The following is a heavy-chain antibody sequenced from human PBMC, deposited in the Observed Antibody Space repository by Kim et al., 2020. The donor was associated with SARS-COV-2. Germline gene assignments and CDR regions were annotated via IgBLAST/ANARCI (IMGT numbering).Heavy chain of an antibody. J-gene: IGHJ5*02. CDR1: GGNMNKYY. D-gene: IGHD2-8*02. Sequence: SETLSLTCSVSGGNMNKYYWTWIRQSPGKGLEWLGYFYHSGNIKYNPSLKSRVSMSVDTSKNQFSLRLTSVTAADTAIYYCARSGSLEVYGWLDPWGQGTLVTVSS. CDR3: ARSGSLEVYGWLDP. CDR2: FYHSGNI. V-gene: IGHV4-59*13.